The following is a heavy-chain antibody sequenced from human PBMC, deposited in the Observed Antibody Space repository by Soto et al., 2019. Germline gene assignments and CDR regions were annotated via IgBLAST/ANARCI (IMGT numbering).Heavy chain of an antibody. CDR2: IYYSGST. CDR1: GGSISSGGYY. D-gene: IGHD3-3*01. CDR3: ARGRHDFWSGIHYYYYGMDV. J-gene: IGHJ6*02. V-gene: IGHV4-31*03. Sequence: PSETLSLTFTVSGGSISSGGYYWRWIGQHPGKGLEWIGYIYYSGSTYYNPSLKSRVTISVDTSKNQFSLKLSSVTAADTAVYYCARGRHDFWSGIHYYYYGMDVWGQGTTVTVS.